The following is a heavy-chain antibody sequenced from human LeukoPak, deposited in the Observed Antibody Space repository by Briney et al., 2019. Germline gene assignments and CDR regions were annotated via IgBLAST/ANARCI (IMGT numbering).Heavy chain of an antibody. J-gene: IGHJ4*02. CDR1: GFTFDDYA. CDR3: AKDFSGWYEGVFDY. V-gene: IGHV3-9*01. D-gene: IGHD6-19*01. CDR2: ISWNSGSI. Sequence: GGSLRLSCAASGFTFDDYAMHWVRQAPGKGLEWVSGISWNSGSIGYADSVKGRFTISRDNAKNSLYLQMNSLRAEDTALYYCAKDFSGWYEGVFDYWGQGTLVTVSS.